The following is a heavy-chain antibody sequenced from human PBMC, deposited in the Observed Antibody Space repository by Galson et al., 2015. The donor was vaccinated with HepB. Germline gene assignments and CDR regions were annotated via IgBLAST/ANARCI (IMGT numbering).Heavy chain of an antibody. Sequence: QSGAEVTKSGESLKISCTGSGYTFSNYYIAWVRQMPGKGLEWMGIIYPGNSDTRYRPSFEGQVPIAADKSISTAYRQWSSLKASDTVMYDCARLRGLGIRGARGSTYLFDDGGQGVLVTVSP. J-gene: IGHJ4*02. D-gene: IGHD3-10*01. CDR2: IYPGNSDT. CDR3: ARLRGLGIRGARGSTYLFDD. CDR1: GYTFSNYY. V-gene: IGHV5-51*01.